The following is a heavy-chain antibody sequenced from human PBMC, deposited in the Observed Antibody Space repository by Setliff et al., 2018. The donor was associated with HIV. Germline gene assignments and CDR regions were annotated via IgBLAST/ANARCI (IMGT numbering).Heavy chain of an antibody. V-gene: IGHV4-59*08. CDR3: ARLRGYDSSGYKYFQH. CDR2: IYYSGST. J-gene: IGHJ1*01. Sequence: PSETLSLTCTVSGGSISSYYWSWIRQPPGKGLEWIGYIYYSGSTNYNPSLKSRVTISVDTSKNQFSLKLSSVTAADTAVYYCARLRGYDSSGYKYFQHWGQGTLVTVSS. CDR1: GGSISSYY. D-gene: IGHD3-22*01.